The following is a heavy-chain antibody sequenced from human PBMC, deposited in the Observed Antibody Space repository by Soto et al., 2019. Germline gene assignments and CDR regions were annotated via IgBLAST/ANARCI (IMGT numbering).Heavy chain of an antibody. CDR2: INWNGGST. D-gene: IGHD6-19*01. V-gene: IGHV3-20*01. Sequence: GGSLRLSCAASGFTFDDYGMSRVRQAPGKGLEWVSGINWNGGSTGYADSVKGRFTISRDNAKNSLYLQMNSLRAEDTALYHCARSGYSSGWYSAFDIWGQGTMVTVSS. J-gene: IGHJ3*02. CDR1: GFTFDDYG. CDR3: ARSGYSSGWYSAFDI.